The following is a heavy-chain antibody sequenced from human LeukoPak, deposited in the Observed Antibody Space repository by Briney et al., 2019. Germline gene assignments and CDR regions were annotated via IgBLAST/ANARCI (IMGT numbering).Heavy chain of an antibody. CDR1: GGSFSGYY. V-gene: IGHV4-34*01. D-gene: IGHD4-11*01. Sequence: SETLSLTCAVYGGSFSGYYWSLIRQSPGKGLEWIGEINHSGSTNYNPSLKSRVTISVDTSKNQFSLTLSSVTAADTAVYYCANRRSSNYSFRYYYYMDVWGKGTTVTVSS. CDR3: ANRRSSNYSFRYYYYMDV. J-gene: IGHJ6*03. CDR2: INHSGST.